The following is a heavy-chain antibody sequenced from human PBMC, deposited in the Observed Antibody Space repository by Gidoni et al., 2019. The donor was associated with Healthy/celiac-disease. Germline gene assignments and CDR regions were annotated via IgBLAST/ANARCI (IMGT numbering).Heavy chain of an antibody. J-gene: IGHJ4*02. D-gene: IGHD1-26*01. V-gene: IGHV3-30-3*01. Sequence: SYAMHWLRQAPGKGLEWLAVISYDGSNKYYADSVKGRFTISRDNSKNTLYLHMNSLRAEDTAVYYCARATYSGRYYFDYWGQGTLVTVSS. CDR2: ISYDGSNK. CDR3: ARATYSGRYYFDY. CDR1: SYA.